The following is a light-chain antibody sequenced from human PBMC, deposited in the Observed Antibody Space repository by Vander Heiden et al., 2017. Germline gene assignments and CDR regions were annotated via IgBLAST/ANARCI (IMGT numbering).Light chain of an antibody. CDR3: ISYTTSNNYV. V-gene: IGLV2-8*01. CDR2: EVN. Sequence: QSALTQPPSASGSPGQSVTISCTGTSNDVGGFHYVSWVQQHAGKAPKLMIYEVNKRPSGVPYRFSASKSGNTASLTVSGLQAEDEADYYCISYTTSNNYVFGTGTKVTVL. CDR1: SNDVGGFHY. J-gene: IGLJ1*01.